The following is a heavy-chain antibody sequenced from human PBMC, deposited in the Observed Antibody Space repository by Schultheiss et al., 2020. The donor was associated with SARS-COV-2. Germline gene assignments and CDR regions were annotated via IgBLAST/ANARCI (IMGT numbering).Heavy chain of an antibody. Sequence: GGSLRLSCEVSGFTFSSYWMQWVRQAPGKGLEWVSHITNDASGTTYADSVRGRFTISRDNAKNTLYLQMNSLRAEDTAVYFCAKGYYGDGRAYWGQGTLVTVSS. D-gene: IGHD3-10*01. V-gene: IGHV3-74*01. CDR3: AKGYYGDGRAY. CDR2: ITNDASGT. J-gene: IGHJ4*02. CDR1: GFTFSSYW.